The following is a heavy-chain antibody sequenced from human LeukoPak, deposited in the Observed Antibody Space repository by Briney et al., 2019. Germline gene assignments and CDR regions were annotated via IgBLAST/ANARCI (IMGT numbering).Heavy chain of an antibody. CDR3: AKKLTMIVVVIDAFDI. CDR1: GFTFSSYG. J-gene: IGHJ3*02. Sequence: GGSLRLSCAASGFTFSSYGMSWVRQAPGKGLEWVSGISGSGGSTYFADSVKGRFIISRDNSKNTVYLQMNSLRAEDTAVYYCAKKLTMIVVVIDAFDIWGQGTMVTVSS. D-gene: IGHD3-22*01. CDR2: ISGSGGST. V-gene: IGHV3-23*01.